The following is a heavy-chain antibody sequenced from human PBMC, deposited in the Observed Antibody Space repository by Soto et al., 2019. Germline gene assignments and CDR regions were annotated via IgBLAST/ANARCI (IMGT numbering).Heavy chain of an antibody. V-gene: IGHV1-8*01. CDR2: MNPNSGNT. CDR1: GYTFTSYD. CDR3: ARVGYDYVWGSYRSDAFDI. J-gene: IGHJ3*02. Sequence: GASVKVSCKASGYTFTSYDINWVRQATGQGLEWMGWMNPNSGNTGYAQKFQGRVTMTRNTSISTAYMELSSLRSEDTAVYYCARVGYDYVWGSYRSDAFDIWGQGTMVTVS. D-gene: IGHD3-16*02.